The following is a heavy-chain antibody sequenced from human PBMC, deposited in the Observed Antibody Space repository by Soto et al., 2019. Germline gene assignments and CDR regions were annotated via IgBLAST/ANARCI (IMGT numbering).Heavy chain of an antibody. CDR2: IIPIFGTA. Sequence: GASVKVSCKASGGTFSSYAISWVRQAPGQGLEWMGGIIPIFGTANYAQKFRGRVTITADESTSTAYMELSSLRSEDTAVYYCARDPRDCSGGSCYALAFDIWGQGTMVTVSS. CDR3: ARDPRDCSGGSCYALAFDI. D-gene: IGHD2-15*01. J-gene: IGHJ3*02. CDR1: GGTFSSYA. V-gene: IGHV1-69*13.